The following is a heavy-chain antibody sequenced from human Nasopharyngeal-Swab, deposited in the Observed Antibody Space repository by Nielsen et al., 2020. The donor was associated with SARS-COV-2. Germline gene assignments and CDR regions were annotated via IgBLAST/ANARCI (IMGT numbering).Heavy chain of an antibody. CDR3: AKDLSYDSSGYYDY. CDR1: GFTFSSYA. Sequence: GESLKISCAASGFTFSSYAMSWARQAPGKGLEWVSSFSGSGGTTYYTDAVKGRFTISRDNSKNTLYLQMNSLRAEDTAVYYCAKDLSYDSSGYYDYWGQGTLVTVSS. CDR2: FSGSGGTT. D-gene: IGHD3-22*01. J-gene: IGHJ4*02. V-gene: IGHV3-23*01.